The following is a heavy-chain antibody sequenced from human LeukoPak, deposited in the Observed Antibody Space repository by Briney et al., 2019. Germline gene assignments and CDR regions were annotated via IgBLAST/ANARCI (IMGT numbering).Heavy chain of an antibody. J-gene: IGHJ4*02. V-gene: IGHV3-53*01. CDR2: IYSGGST. CDR1: GFTVSSNY. D-gene: IGHD3-22*01. CDR3: ARDATSDSSGYYYDY. Sequence: GRSLRLSCAASGFTVSSNYMSWVRQAPGKGLEWVSVIYSGGSTYCADSVKGRFTISRDNSKNTLYLQMYSLRAEDTAVYYCARDATSDSSGYYYDYWGQGTLVTVSS.